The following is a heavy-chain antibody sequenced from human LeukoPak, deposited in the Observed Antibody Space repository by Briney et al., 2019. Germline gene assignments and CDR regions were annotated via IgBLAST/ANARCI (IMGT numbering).Heavy chain of an antibody. J-gene: IGHJ4*02. CDR3: ARDWFLVDY. CDR2: ISSSSSYI. D-gene: IGHD3-22*01. Sequence: GGSLRLSCAASGFTFSSYSMNWVRQAPGKGLEWVSSISSSSSYINYADSVKGRFTISRDSAKNSLYLQMNSLRAEDTAVYYCARDWFLVDYWGQGTLVTVSS. CDR1: GFTFSSYS. V-gene: IGHV3-21*01.